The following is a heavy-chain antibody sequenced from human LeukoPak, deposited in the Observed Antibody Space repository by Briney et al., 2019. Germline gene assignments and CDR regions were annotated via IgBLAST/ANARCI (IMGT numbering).Heavy chain of an antibody. CDR3: ARMFGYVSSGYYREYGAFDI. CDR2: IIPIFGTA. Sequence: SEKMSCNVSGGTSRSYAISWVRQAPGQGHKWMGGIIPIFGTANYAQKFQGRVTITADESTSTAYMELSSLRSEDTAVYYCARMFGYVSSGYYREYGAFDIWGQGTMVTVSS. J-gene: IGHJ3*02. V-gene: IGHV1-69*13. D-gene: IGHD3-22*01. CDR1: GGTSRSYA.